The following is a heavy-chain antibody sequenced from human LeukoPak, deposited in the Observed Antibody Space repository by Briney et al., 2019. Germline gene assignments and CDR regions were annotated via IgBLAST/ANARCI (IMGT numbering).Heavy chain of an antibody. CDR2: IYTRGST. Sequence: PSETLSLTCAVSGVSISPYYRAWIRQPPGKGLEWIGHIYTRGSTYYNPSLKSRVTMSLDTSKNQFSLKLSSVTAADTAVYYCARGFASGGYYDYWGQGTLVTVSS. CDR3: ARGFASGGYYDY. J-gene: IGHJ4*02. CDR1: GVSISPYY. D-gene: IGHD3-22*01. V-gene: IGHV4-4*07.